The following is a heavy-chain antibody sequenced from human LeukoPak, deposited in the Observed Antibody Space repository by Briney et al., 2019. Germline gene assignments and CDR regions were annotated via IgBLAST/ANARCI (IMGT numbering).Heavy chain of an antibody. V-gene: IGHV3-23*01. J-gene: IGHJ4*02. CDR1: GFTFSSYA. D-gene: IGHD2-15*01. Sequence: GGSLRLSCAASGFTFSSYAMSWVRQAPGKGLEGASAISGSGGSTYYADSVKGRFTISRDNSKNTLYLQMNSLRAEDTAVYYCAKDEEDIVVVVAAYWGQGTLVTVSS. CDR2: ISGSGGST. CDR3: AKDEEDIVVVVAAY.